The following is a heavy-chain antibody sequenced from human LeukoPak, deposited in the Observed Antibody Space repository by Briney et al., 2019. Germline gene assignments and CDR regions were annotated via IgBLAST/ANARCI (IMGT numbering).Heavy chain of an antibody. V-gene: IGHV3-30*02. CDR3: AKDHNYQLCYYNYYYMDV. D-gene: IGHD2-2*01. J-gene: IGHJ6*03. CDR1: GISFSNYG. Sequence: PGGSLRLSCAASGISFSNYGMHWVRQAPGKGLEWVAFIRYDGSNKYYTDSVKGRFTISRDNSKNTLYLQMNSLRAEDTAVYYCAKDHNYQLCYYNYYYMDVWGKGTTVTMSS. CDR2: IRYDGSNK.